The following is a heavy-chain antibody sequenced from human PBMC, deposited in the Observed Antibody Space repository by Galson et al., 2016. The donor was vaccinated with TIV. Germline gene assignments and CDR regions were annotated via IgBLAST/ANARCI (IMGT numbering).Heavy chain of an antibody. D-gene: IGHD3-9*01. CDR3: ARARVHPNDRYFDH. V-gene: IGHV5-51*03. CDR2: IYPRDSDT. CDR1: DSW. J-gene: IGHJ4*02. Sequence: QSGAEVKKPGESLNISCKGSDSWVAWVRQKPGRGPEYMGVIYPRDSDTRYSPSFEGQVTISVDKSFTTAYLQWTSLKASDSAIYFCARARVHPNDRYFDHWGQGALVTVSS.